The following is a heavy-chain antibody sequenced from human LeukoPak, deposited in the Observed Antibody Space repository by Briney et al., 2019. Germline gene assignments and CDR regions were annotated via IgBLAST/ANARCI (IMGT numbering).Heavy chain of an antibody. V-gene: IGHV4-59*12. CDR3: ARGSLLDP. J-gene: IGHJ5*02. Sequence: SETLSLTCTVSGGSISSYYWSWIRQPPGKGPEWIGYIYYSGSTNYNPSLKSRVTISVDTSKNQFSLKLSSVTAADAAVYYCARGSLLDPWGQGTLVIVSS. D-gene: IGHD5/OR15-5a*01. CDR1: GGSISSYY. CDR2: IYYSGST.